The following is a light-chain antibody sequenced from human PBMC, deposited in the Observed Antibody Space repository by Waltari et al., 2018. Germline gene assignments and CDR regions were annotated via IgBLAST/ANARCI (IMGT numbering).Light chain of an antibody. CDR3: QSYDSSLSGYV. V-gene: IGLV1-40*01. J-gene: IGLJ1*01. CDR2: GNS. CDR1: SSNIGANSD. Sequence: QSVLTQPPSVSGAPGQRVTISCTGSSSNIGANSDVHWYQHLPGPAPKLLIYGNSNRPSGVPDRFSGSKAGTSASLAITGLQAEDEADYYCQSYDSSLSGYVFGTGTKVTVL.